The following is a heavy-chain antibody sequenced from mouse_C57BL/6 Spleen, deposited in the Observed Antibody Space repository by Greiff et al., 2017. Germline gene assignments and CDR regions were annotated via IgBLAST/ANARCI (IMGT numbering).Heavy chain of an antibody. V-gene: IGHV5-17*01. CDR1: GFTFSDYG. Sequence: DVKLVESGGGLVKPGGSLTLSCAASGFTFSDYGMHWVRQAPEKGLEWVAYISSGSSTIYYADTVKGRFTISRDNAKNTLFLQMTSLRSEDTAMYYCARQWGYFDYWGQGTTLTVSS. J-gene: IGHJ2*01. CDR2: ISSGSSTI. CDR3: ARQWGYFDY.